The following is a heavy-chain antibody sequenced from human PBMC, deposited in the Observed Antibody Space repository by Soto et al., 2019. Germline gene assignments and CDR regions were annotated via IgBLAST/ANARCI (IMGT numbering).Heavy chain of an antibody. CDR2: IFYSGNSGST. D-gene: IGHD3-22*01. V-gene: IGHV4-61*01. CDR1: GGSVNSATYY. CDR3: ARVVSSGYYGGFAP. J-gene: IGHJ5*02. Sequence: QVQLQESGPGLVKPSETLSLTCTVSGGSVNSATYYWSWIRPPPGKRLQWIGYIFYSGNSGSTNYNPVLESRSPVSVDTSKMQFSLELSSVTAAEPARYYCARVVSSGYYGGFAPWGQGTLVSVSS.